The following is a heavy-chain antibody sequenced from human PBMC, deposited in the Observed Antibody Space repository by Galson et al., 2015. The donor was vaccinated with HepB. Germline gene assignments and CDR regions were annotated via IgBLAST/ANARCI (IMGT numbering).Heavy chain of an antibody. CDR3: ARDGSSPQEGAFDI. V-gene: IGHV1-8*01. CDR2: MNPNSGNT. CDR1: GYTFTSYD. J-gene: IGHJ3*02. D-gene: IGHD6-6*01. Sequence: SVKVSCKASGYTFTSYDINWVRPATGQGLEWMGWMNPNSGNTGYAQKFQGRVTMTRNTSISTAYMELSSLRSEDTAVYYCARDGSSPQEGAFDIWGQGTMVTVSS.